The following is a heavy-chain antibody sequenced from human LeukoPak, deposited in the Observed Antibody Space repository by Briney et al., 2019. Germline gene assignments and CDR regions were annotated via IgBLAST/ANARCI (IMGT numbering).Heavy chain of an antibody. V-gene: IGHV1-69*05. CDR3: ARDRTMIVGFAFDI. J-gene: IGHJ3*02. CDR1: GGTFSSYA. D-gene: IGHD3-22*01. Sequence: SVKVSCKACGGTFSSYAISWVRQAPGQGLEWMGRIIPIFGTANYAQKFQGRVTITTDESTSTAYMELSSLRSEDTAVYYCARDRTMIVGFAFDIWGQGTMVTVSS. CDR2: IIPIFGTA.